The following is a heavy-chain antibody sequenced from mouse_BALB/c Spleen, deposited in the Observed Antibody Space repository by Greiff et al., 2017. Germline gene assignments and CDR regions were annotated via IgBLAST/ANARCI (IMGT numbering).Heavy chain of an antibody. CDR2: ISTYYGDA. CDR3: ARGRDYSMDY. J-gene: IGHJ4*01. CDR1: GYTFTDYA. D-gene: IGHD1-1*01. V-gene: IGHV1S137*01. Sequence: VKLKQSGAELVRPGVSVKISCKGSGYTFTDYAMHWVKQSHAKSLEWIGVISTYYGDASYNQKFKGKATMTVDKSSSTAYMELARLTSEDSAIYYCARGRDYSMDYWGQGTAVTVSS.